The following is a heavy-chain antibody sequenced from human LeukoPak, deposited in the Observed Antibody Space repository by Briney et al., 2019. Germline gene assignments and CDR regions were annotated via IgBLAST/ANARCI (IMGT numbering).Heavy chain of an antibody. CDR3: ARLQDY. V-gene: IGHV3-11*04. D-gene: IGHD5-24*01. CDR1: GFTFNYYY. Sequence: GGSLRLSCAASGFTFNYYYMSWIRQAPGKGLEWVSYISTSGATTYYADSVKGRFTISRDNAKNSLYLQMNSLRAEDTAVYYCARLQDYWGQGTLVTVSS. J-gene: IGHJ4*02. CDR2: ISTSGATT.